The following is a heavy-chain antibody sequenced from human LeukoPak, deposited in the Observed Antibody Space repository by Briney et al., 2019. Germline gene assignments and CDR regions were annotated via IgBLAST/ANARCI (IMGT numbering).Heavy chain of an antibody. CDR3: ARHDGSGSYSKTLDY. Sequence: SETLSLTCIVSGDSVTNHYWSLIRQPPGKGLEWIGYIYYSGSINYNPSLKSRVTISVDTSKNQFSLKLSSVTAADTAVYYCARHDGSGSYSKTLDYWGQGTLVTVSS. D-gene: IGHD3-10*01. J-gene: IGHJ4*02. CDR2: IYYSGSI. CDR1: GDSVTNHY. V-gene: IGHV4-59*08.